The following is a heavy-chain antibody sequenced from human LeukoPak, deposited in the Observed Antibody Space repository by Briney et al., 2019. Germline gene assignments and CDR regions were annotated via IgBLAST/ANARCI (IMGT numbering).Heavy chain of an antibody. Sequence: GGSLRLSCAATGFTFSTYGMHWVRQAPGKGLEWVALISYDANIGSNKYYADSVKGRFTISRDNSKNTLYLQMNSLRAEDTAVYYCAKDLRYQHDRDGDAFDIWGQGTMVTVSS. V-gene: IGHV3-30*18. J-gene: IGHJ3*02. CDR1: GFTFSTYG. CDR3: AKDLRYQHDRDGDAFDI. D-gene: IGHD2-2*01. CDR2: ISYDANIGSNK.